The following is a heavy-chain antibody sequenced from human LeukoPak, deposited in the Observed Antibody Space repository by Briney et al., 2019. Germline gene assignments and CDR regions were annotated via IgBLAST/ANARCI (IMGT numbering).Heavy chain of an antibody. CDR1: GFNFSSYS. J-gene: IGHJ4*02. Sequence: GGSLRLSCAASGFNFSSYSMNWVRQAPGKGLGWVSSISSSSSYIYYADSVKGRFTISRDNAKNSLYLQMNSLRAEDTAVYYCARDAAAQSDFDYWGQGTLVTVSS. V-gene: IGHV3-21*01. CDR3: ARDAAAQSDFDY. CDR2: ISSSSSYI. D-gene: IGHD6-13*01.